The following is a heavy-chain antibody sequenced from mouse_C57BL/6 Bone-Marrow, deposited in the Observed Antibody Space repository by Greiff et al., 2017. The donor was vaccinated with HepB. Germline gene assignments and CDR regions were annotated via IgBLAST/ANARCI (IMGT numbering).Heavy chain of an antibody. CDR3: AREGGTGSFAY. CDR2: IDPSDSYT. J-gene: IGHJ3*01. V-gene: IGHV1-50*01. D-gene: IGHD4-1*01. Sequence: QVQLQQPGAELVKPGASVKLSCKASGYTFPSYWMQWVKQRPGQGLEWIGEIDPSDSYTNYNQKFKGKATLTVYTSSSTAYMQSSSLTAEDSAVYYCAREGGTGSFAYWGQGTLVTVSA. CDR1: GYTFPSYW.